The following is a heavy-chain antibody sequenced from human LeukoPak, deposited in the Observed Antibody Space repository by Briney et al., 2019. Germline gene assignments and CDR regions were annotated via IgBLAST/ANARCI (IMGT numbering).Heavy chain of an antibody. J-gene: IGHJ4*02. CDR2: ISYDGSNK. CDR3: ARDFPSYYYDSSGYYTNPLPDY. D-gene: IGHD3-22*01. Sequence: PGGSLRLSCAASGFTFSSYAMHWVRQAPGKGLEWVAVISYDGSNKYYADSVKGRFTISRDNSKNTLYLQMNSLRAEDTAVYYCARDFPSYYYDSSGYYTNPLPDYWGQGTLVTVSS. CDR1: GFTFSSYA. V-gene: IGHV3-30-3*01.